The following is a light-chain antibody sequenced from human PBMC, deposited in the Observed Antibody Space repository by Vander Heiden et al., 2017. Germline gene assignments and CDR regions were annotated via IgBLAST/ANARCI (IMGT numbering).Light chain of an antibody. Sequence: EIVMTQSQVTLSVSPGEGATLSCRASQSVSINLAWYQQKPGQAPRLLIYGTSARDTGIPARFSGSGSGTEFTLTISSLLSEDFAIYYCQQYYNWPWTFGQGTKVEIK. CDR2: GTS. V-gene: IGKV3-15*01. CDR1: QSVSIN. J-gene: IGKJ1*01. CDR3: QQYYNWPWT.